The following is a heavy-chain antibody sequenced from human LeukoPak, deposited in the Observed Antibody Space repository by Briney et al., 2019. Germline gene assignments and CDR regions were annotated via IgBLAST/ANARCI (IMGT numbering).Heavy chain of an antibody. CDR3: ARGDELLWFGELLSALYDY. CDR1: GYTFTSYA. D-gene: IGHD3-10*01. Sequence: GASVKVSCKASGYTFTSYAMHWVRQAPGQRLEWMGWINAGNGNTKYSQKFQGRVTITRDTSASTAYMELSSLRSEDTAVYYCARGDELLWFGELLSALYDYWGQGTLVTVSS. J-gene: IGHJ4*02. CDR2: INAGNGNT. V-gene: IGHV1-3*01.